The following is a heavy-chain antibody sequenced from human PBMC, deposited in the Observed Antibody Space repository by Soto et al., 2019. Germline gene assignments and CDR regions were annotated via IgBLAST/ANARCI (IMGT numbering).Heavy chain of an antibody. Sequence: QVQLQESGPGLVKPSQTLSLTCTVSGGSISSGGYYWSWIRQHPGKGLEWIGYIYYSGSTYYNPSLKSRVTISVDTSKNQFSLKLSSVTAADTAVYYCARDRGDYYDSSGYDDAFDIWGQGTMVTVSS. CDR1: GGSISSGGYY. CDR2: IYYSGST. V-gene: IGHV4-31*03. CDR3: ARDRGDYYDSSGYDDAFDI. D-gene: IGHD3-22*01. J-gene: IGHJ3*02.